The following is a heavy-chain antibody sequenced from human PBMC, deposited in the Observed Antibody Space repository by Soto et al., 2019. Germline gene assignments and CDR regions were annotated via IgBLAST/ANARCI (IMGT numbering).Heavy chain of an antibody. CDR1: GGTFSSYA. V-gene: IGHV1-69*13. Sequence: AASVKVSCKASGGTFSSYAISWVRQAPGQGLEWMGGIIPIFGTANYAQKFQGRVTITADESTSTAYMELSSLRSEDTAVYYCAMKTFYYYSSGYYGFDYWGQGTLVTVSS. D-gene: IGHD3-22*01. CDR2: IIPIFGTA. CDR3: AMKTFYYYSSGYYGFDY. J-gene: IGHJ4*02.